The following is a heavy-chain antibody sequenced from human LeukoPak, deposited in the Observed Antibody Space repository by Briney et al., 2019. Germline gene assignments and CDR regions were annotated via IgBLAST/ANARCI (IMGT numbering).Heavy chain of an antibody. CDR2: ISYDGSNK. V-gene: IGHV3-30-3*01. J-gene: IGHJ4*02. CDR1: GFTFSSYA. D-gene: IGHD3-10*01. Sequence: PGRSLRLSCAASGFTFSSYAMHWVRQAPCKGLEWVAVISYDGSNKYYADSVKGRFTISRDNSKNTLYLQMNSLRAEDTAVYYCAREGAMVRGAYFDYWGQGTLVTVSS. CDR3: AREGAMVRGAYFDY.